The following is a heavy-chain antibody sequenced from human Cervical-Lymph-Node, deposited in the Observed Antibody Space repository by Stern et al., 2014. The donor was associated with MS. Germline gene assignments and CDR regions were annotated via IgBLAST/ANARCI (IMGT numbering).Heavy chain of an antibody. D-gene: IGHD4-11*01. CDR2: INTGRGVT. V-gene: IGHV1-2*06. Sequence: VQLVESGAEVKRPGASVKVSCKASGYTFTGNYLHWVRQAPGQGLEWGGRINTGRGVTNYAKKFQGRVTMTRDTSISTAYMELRRVRSDDTAVYYCAKMGDPVTTTFDHWGQGTLVTVSS. CDR3: AKMGDPVTTTFDH. J-gene: IGHJ5*02. CDR1: GYTFTGNY.